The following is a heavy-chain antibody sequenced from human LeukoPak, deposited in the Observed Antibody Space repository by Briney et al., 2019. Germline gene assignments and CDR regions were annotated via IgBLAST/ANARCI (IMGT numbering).Heavy chain of an antibody. CDR2: IFFTGTT. Sequence: SGTLSLTCAVSGASISSNNWWSWVRQPPGKGLEWIGEIFFTGTTTYNPSLKSRVSMSLDKSKNQFSLNLTSVTAADTAIYYCARVYCSSNSCYLDYWSQGTLVTVSS. CDR1: GASISSNNW. V-gene: IGHV4-4*02. J-gene: IGHJ4*02. CDR3: ARVYCSSNSCYLDY. D-gene: IGHD2-2*01.